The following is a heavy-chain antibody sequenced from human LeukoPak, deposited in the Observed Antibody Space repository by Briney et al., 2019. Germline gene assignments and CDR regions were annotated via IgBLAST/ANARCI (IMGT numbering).Heavy chain of an antibody. CDR3: AKAPPDKWEYYYGMDV. D-gene: IGHD1-26*01. J-gene: IGHJ6*04. V-gene: IGHV3-23*01. CDR2: ISGRGDAS. Sequence: PGGSLRLSCSVSGFTFSGYAMTWVRQAPGKGLEWVSAISGRGDASYYAESVKGRFTISRDNSKSTLYLQMNSLRAEDTAVYYCAKAPPDKWEYYYGMDVWGKGTTVTVSS. CDR1: GFTFSGYA.